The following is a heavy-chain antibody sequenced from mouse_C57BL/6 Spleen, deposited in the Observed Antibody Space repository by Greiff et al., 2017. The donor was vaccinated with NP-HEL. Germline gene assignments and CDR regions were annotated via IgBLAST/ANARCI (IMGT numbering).Heavy chain of an antibody. J-gene: IGHJ4*01. Sequence: VQLQQPGAELVKPGASVKVSCKASGYTFTSYWMHWVKQRPGQGLEWIGRIHPSDSDTNYNQKFKGKATLTVDKSSSTAYMQLSSLTSEDSAVYYCAIWTSYYYGSSSYYAMDYWGQGTSVTVSS. CDR2: IHPSDSDT. V-gene: IGHV1-74*01. D-gene: IGHD1-1*01. CDR3: AIWTSYYYGSSSYYAMDY. CDR1: GYTFTSYW.